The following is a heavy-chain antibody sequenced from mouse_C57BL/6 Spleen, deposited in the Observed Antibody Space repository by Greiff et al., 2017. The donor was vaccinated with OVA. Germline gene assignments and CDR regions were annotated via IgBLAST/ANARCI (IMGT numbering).Heavy chain of an antibody. D-gene: IGHD3-2*02. CDR2: IRNKANNHAT. CDR1: GFTFSDAW. Sequence: EVQVVESGGGLVQPGGSMKLSCAASGFTFSDAWMDWVRQSPEKGLEWVAEIRNKANNHATYYAESVKGRFTISRDDSKSSVYLQMNSLRAEDTGIYYCTRRQLRLYFDYWGQGTTLTVSS. J-gene: IGHJ2*01. CDR3: TRRQLRLYFDY. V-gene: IGHV6-6*01.